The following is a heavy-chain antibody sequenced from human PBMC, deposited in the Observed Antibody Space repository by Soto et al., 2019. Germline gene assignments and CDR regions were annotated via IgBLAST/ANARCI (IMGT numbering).Heavy chain of an antibody. D-gene: IGHD6-13*01. CDR3: ARQAMAAAGAFDP. CDR1: GYSFTIYW. V-gene: IGHV5-51*01. Sequence: PGESLKISCKGSGYSFTIYWIGWVRQMPGKGLEWMGIIYPGDSDTRYSPSFQGQVTISADKSISTAYLQWSSLKASDTAMYYCARQAMAAAGAFDPWGQGTLVTVSS. J-gene: IGHJ5*02. CDR2: IYPGDSDT.